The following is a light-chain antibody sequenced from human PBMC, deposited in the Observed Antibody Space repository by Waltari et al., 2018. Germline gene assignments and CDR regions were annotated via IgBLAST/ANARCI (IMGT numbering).Light chain of an antibody. J-gene: IGKJ4*01. CDR3: MQTLQIRPS. V-gene: IGKV2-28*01. CDR2: LGS. CDR1: QSLLQSNGYNY. Sequence: DIVMTQSPLSLPVTPGEPASISCRSSQSLLQSNGYNYLDWYLQKPGQSPQLLIYLGSNRASGVPDRFSGSGSGTDFTLKISRVEAEDVGVYYCMQTLQIRPSFGGGTKVEIK.